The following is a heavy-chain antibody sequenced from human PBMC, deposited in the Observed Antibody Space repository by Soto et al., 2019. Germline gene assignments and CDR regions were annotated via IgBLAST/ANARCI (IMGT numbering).Heavy chain of an antibody. CDR1: GFTFSSYW. D-gene: IGHD2-2*01. J-gene: IGHJ3*02. Sequence: GGSLRLSCAASGFTFSSYWMSWVRQAPGKGLEWVANIKQDGSEKYYVDSVKGRFTISRDNAKNSLYLQMNSLRAEDTAVYYCARRNPTDIVVVPAADDAFDIWGQGTMVTVSS. V-gene: IGHV3-7*01. CDR3: ARRNPTDIVVVPAADDAFDI. CDR2: IKQDGSEK.